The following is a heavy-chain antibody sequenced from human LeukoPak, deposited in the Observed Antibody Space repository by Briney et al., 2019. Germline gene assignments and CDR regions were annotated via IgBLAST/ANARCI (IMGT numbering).Heavy chain of an antibody. Sequence: TASETLSLTCAVYGGSFSGYYWSWIRQPPGKGLEWIGEINHSGSTNYNPSLKSRVTISVDTSKNQFSLKLSSVTAADTAVYYCATYGGNARDAFDIWGRGTMVTVSS. D-gene: IGHD4-23*01. V-gene: IGHV4-34*01. CDR3: ATYGGNARDAFDI. CDR2: INHSGST. CDR1: GGSFSGYY. J-gene: IGHJ3*02.